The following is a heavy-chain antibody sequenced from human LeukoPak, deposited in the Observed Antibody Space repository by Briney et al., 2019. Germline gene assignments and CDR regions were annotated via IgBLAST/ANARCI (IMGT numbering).Heavy chain of an antibody. Sequence: SVKDSCKASGGTFSSYAISWVRQAPGQGLEWMGGIIPIFGTANYAQKFQGRVTITADESTSTAYMELSSLRSEDTAVYYCARGSQDYGDYIDYWGQGTLVTVSS. V-gene: IGHV1-69*13. D-gene: IGHD4-17*01. J-gene: IGHJ4*02. CDR2: IIPIFGTA. CDR1: GGTFSSYA. CDR3: ARGSQDYGDYIDY.